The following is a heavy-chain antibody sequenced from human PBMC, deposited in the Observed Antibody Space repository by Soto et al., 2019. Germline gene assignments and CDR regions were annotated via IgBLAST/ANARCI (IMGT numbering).Heavy chain of an antibody. CDR2: IYYSGST. Sequence: SETLSLTCTVSGGSISSSSYYWGWIRQPPGKGLEWIGSIYYSGSTYYNPSLKSRVTISVDTSKNQFSLKLSSVTAADTAVYYCARHVGNDFWSGYYCPYYCYFLDFCGKGTTVTVSS. D-gene: IGHD3-3*01. J-gene: IGHJ6*03. CDR1: GGSISSSSYY. CDR3: ARHVGNDFWSGYYCPYYCYFLDF. V-gene: IGHV4-39*01.